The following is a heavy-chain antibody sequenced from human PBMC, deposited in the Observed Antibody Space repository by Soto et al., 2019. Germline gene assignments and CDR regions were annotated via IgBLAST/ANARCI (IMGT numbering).Heavy chain of an antibody. CDR1: GYTFTSYG. Sequence: QVQLVQSGSEVKKPGASGNVSCKAFGYTFTSYGFSWVRQVPGQGLEWLGWISACNGDTQYAQTLKGRLTVTTDTSTTTVHMEPRSLTPADTAVYYCTREAGWQRMVPYDWGQGTLVSVS. CDR2: ISACNGDT. CDR3: TREAGWQRMVPYD. V-gene: IGHV1-18*04. D-gene: IGHD6-25*01. J-gene: IGHJ4*02.